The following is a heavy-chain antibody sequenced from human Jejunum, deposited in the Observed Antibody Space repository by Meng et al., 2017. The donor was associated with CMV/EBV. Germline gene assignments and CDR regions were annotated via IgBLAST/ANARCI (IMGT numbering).Heavy chain of an antibody. V-gene: IGHV6-1*01. CDR1: NSAA. D-gene: IGHD3-10*01. CDR3: ARALWDSGNYYGTWFDP. J-gene: IGHJ5*02. Sequence: NSAAWNWIRQSPSRGLEWLGRTYYRSKWYTEYAVSVRSRIIIRSDTSKNQFSLQVTSVTPEDTAVYYCARALWDSGNYYGTWFDPWGQGTLVTVSS. CDR2: TYYRSKWYT.